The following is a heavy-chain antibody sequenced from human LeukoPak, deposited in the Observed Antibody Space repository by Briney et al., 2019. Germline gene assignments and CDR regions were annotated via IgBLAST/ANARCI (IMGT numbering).Heavy chain of an antibody. CDR2: INPNSGGT. D-gene: IGHD3-10*01. J-gene: IGHJ5*02. Sequence: ASVKVPCKASGYTFTGYYMHWVRQAPGQGLEWMGWINPNSGGTNYAQKFQGRVTMTRDTSISTAYMELSRLRSDDTAVYYCARGITMVRGVIGVWFDPWGQGTLVTVSS. CDR3: ARGITMVRGVIGVWFDP. V-gene: IGHV1-2*02. CDR1: GYTFTGYY.